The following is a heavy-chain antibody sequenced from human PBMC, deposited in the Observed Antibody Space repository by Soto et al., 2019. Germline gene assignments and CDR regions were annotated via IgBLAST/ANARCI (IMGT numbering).Heavy chain of an antibody. CDR2: ISGSGGST. CDR1: GFTFSSYA. V-gene: IGHV3-23*01. D-gene: IGHD3-16*01. J-gene: IGHJ6*02. CDR3: AKVPLYDSYYYGMDV. Sequence: GGSLRLSCAASGFTFSSYAMSWVRQAPGKGLEWVSAISGSGGSTYYADSVKGRFTISRDNSKNTLYLQMNSLRAEDTAVYYCAKVPLYDSYYYGMDVWGQGTTVTVSS.